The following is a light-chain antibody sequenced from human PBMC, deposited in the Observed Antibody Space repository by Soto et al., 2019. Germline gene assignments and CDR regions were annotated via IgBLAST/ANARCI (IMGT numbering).Light chain of an antibody. Sequence: EIVLTQSPGTLSLSPGERATLSCRASQSVSYYLAWYQQKPGQAPRLLIYDASSRATGVPDRFSGSGSGTDFTLTISRLEPEDFAVYYCQQYGSSPWTFGQGTKV. J-gene: IGKJ1*01. CDR2: DAS. CDR3: QQYGSSPWT. V-gene: IGKV3-20*01. CDR1: QSVSYY.